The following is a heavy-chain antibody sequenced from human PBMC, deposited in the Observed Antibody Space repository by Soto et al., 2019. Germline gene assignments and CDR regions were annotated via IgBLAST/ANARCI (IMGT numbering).Heavy chain of an antibody. CDR1: GGSISSGDYY. CDR3: ARPPALGYCSGGNCDL. CDR2: IYYSGST. D-gene: IGHD2-15*01. Sequence: SETLSLTCTVSGGSISSGDYYWSWLRQPPGKGLEWIGYIYYSGSTYYNPSLKSRVTISVDTSKNQFSLKLSSVTAADTAVYYCARPPALGYCSGGNCDLWGQGTLVTVSS. J-gene: IGHJ5*02. V-gene: IGHV4-30-4*01.